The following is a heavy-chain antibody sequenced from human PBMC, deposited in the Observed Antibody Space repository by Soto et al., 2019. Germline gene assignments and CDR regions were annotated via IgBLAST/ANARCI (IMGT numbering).Heavy chain of an antibody. Sequence: GGSLRLSCAASGFTFSSYAMSWVRQAPGKGLEWVSAISGSGGSTYYADSVKGRFTISRDNSKNTLYLQMNSLRAEDTAVYYCAKPLTPSLGYCSSTSCYPPFDIWGQGTMVTVSS. CDR3: AKPLTPSLGYCSSTSCYPPFDI. V-gene: IGHV3-23*01. CDR2: ISGSGGST. D-gene: IGHD2-2*01. CDR1: GFTFSSYA. J-gene: IGHJ3*02.